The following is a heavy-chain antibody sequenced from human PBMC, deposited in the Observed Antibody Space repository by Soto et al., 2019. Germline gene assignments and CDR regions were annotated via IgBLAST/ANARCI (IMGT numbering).Heavy chain of an antibody. CDR2: ISYDGSNK. J-gene: IGHJ4*02. V-gene: IGHV3-30*18. Sequence: HPGGSLRLSCAASGFTFSSYGMHWVRQAPGKGLEWVAVISYDGSNKYYADSVKGRFTISRDNSKNTLYLQMNSLRAEDTAVYYCAKDKVPVVVTAPFDYWGQGTLVTVSS. CDR3: AKDKVPVVVTAPFDY. CDR1: GFTFSSYG. D-gene: IGHD2-21*02.